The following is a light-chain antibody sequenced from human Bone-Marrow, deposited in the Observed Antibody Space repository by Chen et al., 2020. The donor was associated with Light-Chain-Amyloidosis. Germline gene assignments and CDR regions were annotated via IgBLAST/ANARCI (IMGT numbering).Light chain of an antibody. Sequence: QSALTQPPSASGSPGQSVTISCTGTSGDVGGYKYVSWYQQYPGKAPTLIIFQVDERPSGVPDRYSGSRSGNTASLTVSGLQAEDEADYYCCSYAGRNNEVVFGGGTKLTVL. CDR3: CSYAGRNNEVV. J-gene: IGLJ2*01. V-gene: IGLV2-8*01. CDR2: QVD. CDR1: SGDVGGYKY.